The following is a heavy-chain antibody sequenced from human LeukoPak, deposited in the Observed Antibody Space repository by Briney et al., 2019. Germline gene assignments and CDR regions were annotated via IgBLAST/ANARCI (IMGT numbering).Heavy chain of an antibody. CDR2: IIPIFGTT. Sequence: GAAVKVSCQSSRGTFSNYAISWALQAPGEGLEWIGGIIPIFGTTNYAQKFQGRITITADESTSTAYMELSSLRSEDTAVYYCASSDRPRQDRTLMFDYWGQGTLVTVSS. CDR1: RGTFSNYA. D-gene: IGHD1-1*01. CDR3: ASSDRPRQDRTLMFDY. V-gene: IGHV1-69*13. J-gene: IGHJ4*02.